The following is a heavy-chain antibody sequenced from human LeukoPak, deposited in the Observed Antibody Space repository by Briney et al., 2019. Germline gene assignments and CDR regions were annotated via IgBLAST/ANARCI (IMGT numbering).Heavy chain of an antibody. D-gene: IGHD6-19*01. CDR1: GFTFDDYA. J-gene: IGHJ4*02. CDR2: ISTDGSST. CDR3: ARDKAFGSRGWYFDYFDY. V-gene: IGHV3-64*01. Sequence: GGSLRLSCAASGFTFDDYAMHWVRQAPGKGLEFISAISTDGSSTYYANSVKDRFTISRDNSKNTLYLQMGSLRTEDTAIYYCARDKAFGSRGWYFDYFDYWGQGTLVTVSS.